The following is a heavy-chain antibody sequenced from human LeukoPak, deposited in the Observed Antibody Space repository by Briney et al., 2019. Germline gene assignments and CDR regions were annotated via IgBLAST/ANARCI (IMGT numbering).Heavy chain of an antibody. CDR2: INPDSGGT. CDR3: ARAGSSGYYLQYLQH. D-gene: IGHD3-22*01. CDR1: GYXFTGYY. V-gene: IGHV1-2*02. Sequence: ASVKVSCKASGYXFTGYYINWVRQAPGQGLEWLGWINPDSGGTNYAQKFQGRVTMTRDTSISTAYMELSRLRSDDTAVYYCARAGSSGYYLQYLQHWGQGTLVTVSS. J-gene: IGHJ1*01.